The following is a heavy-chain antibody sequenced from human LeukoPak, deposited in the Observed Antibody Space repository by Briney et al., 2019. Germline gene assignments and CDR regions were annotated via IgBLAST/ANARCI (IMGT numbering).Heavy chain of an antibody. Sequence: SQTLPLTCAISGDSVSSNSAAWNWIRQSPSRGLEWLGGTYYRSKWYNDYAVSVKSRITINPDTSKNQFSLQLNSVTPEDTAVYYCARSFAVAGHDAFDIWGQGTMVTVSS. J-gene: IGHJ3*02. CDR1: GDSVSSNSAA. CDR3: ARSFAVAGHDAFDI. CDR2: TYYRSKWYN. V-gene: IGHV6-1*01. D-gene: IGHD6-19*01.